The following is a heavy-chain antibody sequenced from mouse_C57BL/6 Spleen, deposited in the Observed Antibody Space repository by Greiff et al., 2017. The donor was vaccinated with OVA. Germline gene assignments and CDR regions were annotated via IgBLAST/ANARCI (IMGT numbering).Heavy chain of an antibody. J-gene: IGHJ3*01. CDR3: ARNYYGSSYGFAY. V-gene: IGHV1-7*01. CDR2: INPSSGYT. Sequence: QVQLQQSGAELAQPGASVKLSCKASGYTFTSYWMHWVKQRPGQGLEWIGYINPSSGYTKYNQQFEDKATLTADKSSSPAYMQLSSLTYEDSAVYYCARNYYGSSYGFAYWGQGTLVTVSA. CDR1: GYTFTSYW. D-gene: IGHD1-1*01.